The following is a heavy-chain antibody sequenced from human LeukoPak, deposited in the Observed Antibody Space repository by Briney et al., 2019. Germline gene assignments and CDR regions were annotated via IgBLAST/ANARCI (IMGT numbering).Heavy chain of an antibody. CDR3: ARGMQLWVPFDY. D-gene: IGHD2-21*01. CDR2: ISDRGST. CDR1: GGSMIGYY. J-gene: IGHJ4*02. Sequence: SETLSLTCTVSGGSMIGYYWSWIRQTPGKGLEWIAYISDRGSTHYNPSLKSRVTLSVDTSKNQFSLNLSSVTAADTAVYYCARGMQLWVPFDYWGQGTLVTVSS. V-gene: IGHV4-59*01.